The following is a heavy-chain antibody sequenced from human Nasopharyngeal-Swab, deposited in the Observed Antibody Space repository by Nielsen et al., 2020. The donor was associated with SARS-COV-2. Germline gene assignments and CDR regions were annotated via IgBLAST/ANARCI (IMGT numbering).Heavy chain of an antibody. D-gene: IGHD4-17*01. V-gene: IGHV1-69*13. CDR2: IIPIFGTA. CDR3: ARSFTVTTNGYYYYYMDV. Sequence: SVKVSCKASGGTFSSYAISWVRQAPGQGLEWMGGIIPIFGTANYAQKFQGRVTITADESTSTAYMELSSLRSEVTAVYYCARSFTVTTNGYYYYYMDVWGKGTTVTVSS. J-gene: IGHJ6*03. CDR1: GGTFSSYA.